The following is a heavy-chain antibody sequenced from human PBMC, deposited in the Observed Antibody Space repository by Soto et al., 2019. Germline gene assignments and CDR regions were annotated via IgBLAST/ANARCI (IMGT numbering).Heavy chain of an antibody. CDR2: ISGSDGST. D-gene: IGHD2-15*01. Sequence: GGSLRLSCAASGFIFSSFAMSWVRQAPGKGLEWVSTISGSDGSTYYADSVQGRFTISRDNSKNTLSPQMNSLRAEDTAVYYCAKDRFCSGGSCYTDYWGQGTLVTVSS. CDR3: AKDRFCSGGSCYTDY. CDR1: GFIFSSFA. J-gene: IGHJ4*02. V-gene: IGHV3-23*01.